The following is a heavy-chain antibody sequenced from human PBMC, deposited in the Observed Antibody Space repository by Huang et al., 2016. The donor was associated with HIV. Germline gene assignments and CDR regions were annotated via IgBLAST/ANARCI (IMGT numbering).Heavy chain of an antibody. V-gene: IGHV3-30-3*01. Sequence: QVELVESGGGVVQPGRSLRLSCVGSGFIFSNYAMHCVRQASGNGLEGVAVISFDGTYKYYADSVKCRLTVSRDTAEDTLYLHMNSLRPDDSALYYCARDGHGKWLGQFDCLYFDYWGQGALVTVSS. D-gene: IGHD3-9*01. J-gene: IGHJ4*02. CDR1: GFIFSNYA. CDR2: ISFDGTYK. CDR3: ARDGHGKWLGQFDCLYFDY.